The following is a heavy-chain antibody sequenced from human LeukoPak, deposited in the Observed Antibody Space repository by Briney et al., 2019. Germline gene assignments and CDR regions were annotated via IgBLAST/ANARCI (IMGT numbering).Heavy chain of an antibody. V-gene: IGHV1-8*01. CDR1: GYTFTSYD. CDR3: ATVTSDYYYSYGMDV. Sequence: GASVKVSCKASGYTFTSYDINWVRQATGQGLEWMGWMKPNSGNTGYAQKLQGRVTMTRNTSISTAYMELSSLRSEDTAVYYCATVTSDYYYSYGMDVWGQGTTVTVSS. CDR2: MKPNSGNT. J-gene: IGHJ6*02. D-gene: IGHD4-17*01.